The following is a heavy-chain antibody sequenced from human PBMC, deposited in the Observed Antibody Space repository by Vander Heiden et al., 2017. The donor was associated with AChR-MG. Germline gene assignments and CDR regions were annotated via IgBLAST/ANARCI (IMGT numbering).Heavy chain of an antibody. D-gene: IGHD3-16*01. CDR2: ISSSSSYI. Sequence: EVQLVESGGGLVQPGGSLRLYCAASGFTCSSYSMNWVRQAPGKGLEWVSSISSSSSYIYYADAVKGRFTISRDNAKNSLYLQMNSLRAEDTAVYYCARDSLGGPGGIWGQGTLVTVSS. CDR3: ARDSLGGPGGI. J-gene: IGHJ4*02. V-gene: IGHV3-21*01. CDR1: GFTCSSYS.